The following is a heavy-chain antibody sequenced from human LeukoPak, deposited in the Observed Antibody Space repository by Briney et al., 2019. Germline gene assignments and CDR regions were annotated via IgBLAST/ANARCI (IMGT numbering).Heavy chain of an antibody. J-gene: IGHJ4*02. Sequence: PSETLSLTCTVSGYSISSGYYWGWIRQPPGKGLEWIGSIYHSGSTYYNPSLKSRVTISVDTSKNQFSLKLSSVTAADTAVYYCAGTPFLGYSSGWGGQNYYFDYWGQGTLVTVSS. D-gene: IGHD6-19*01. V-gene: IGHV4-38-2*02. CDR3: AGTPFLGYSSGWGGQNYYFDY. CDR1: GYSISSGYY. CDR2: IYHSGST.